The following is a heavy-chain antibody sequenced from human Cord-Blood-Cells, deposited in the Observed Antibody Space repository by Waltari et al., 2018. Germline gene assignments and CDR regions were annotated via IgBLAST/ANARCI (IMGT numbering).Heavy chain of an antibody. Sequence: QVQLQESGPGLVKPSETLSLTCTVSGGSISSYYWSWIRQPPGKGLGWIGYIYYSGSTNYNPSLKSRVTISVDTSKNQFSLKLSSVTAADTAVYYCARLGYCSGGSCYTHGAFDIWGQGTMVTVSS. D-gene: IGHD2-15*01. CDR3: ARLGYCSGGSCYTHGAFDI. CDR2: IYYSGST. V-gene: IGHV4-59*08. J-gene: IGHJ3*02. CDR1: GGSISSYY.